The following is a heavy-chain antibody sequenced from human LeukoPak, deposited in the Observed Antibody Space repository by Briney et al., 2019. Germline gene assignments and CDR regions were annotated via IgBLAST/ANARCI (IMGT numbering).Heavy chain of an antibody. CDR3: ARSQSSSLIDY. J-gene: IGHJ4*02. CDR2: IWYDGTSK. D-gene: IGHD6-13*01. Sequence: GGSLRLSCAASGFTVSSDYMGWVRQAPGKGLEWVAVIWYDGTSKDYADSVKGRFTFSRDNSKNTLYLQMNSLTVEDTAVYYCARSQSSSLIDYWGQGTLVTVSS. CDR1: GFTVSSDY. V-gene: IGHV3-33*08.